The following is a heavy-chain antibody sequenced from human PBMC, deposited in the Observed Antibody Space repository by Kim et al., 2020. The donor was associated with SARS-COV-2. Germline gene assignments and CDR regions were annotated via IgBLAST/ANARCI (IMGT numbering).Heavy chain of an antibody. V-gene: IGHV3-30-3*01. J-gene: IGHJ5*02. D-gene: IGHD6-19*01. CDR2: ISYDGSNK. CDR3: ARDYGIAVAVVNWFDP. Sequence: GGSLRLSCAASGFTFSSYAMHWVRQAPGKGLEWVAVISYDGSNKYYADSVKGRFTISRDNSKNTLYLQMNSLRAEDTAVYYCARDYGIAVAVVNWFDPWG. CDR1: GFTFSSYA.